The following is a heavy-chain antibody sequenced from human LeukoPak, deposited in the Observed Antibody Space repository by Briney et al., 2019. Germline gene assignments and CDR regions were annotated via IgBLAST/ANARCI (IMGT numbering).Heavy chain of an antibody. CDR3: ARGLTMVRGDDRDY. CDR2: IYYSGST. Sequence: PSETLSLTCTVSGGSISGYYWSWIRQAPGQGLEWSGYIYYSGSTNYNPSLKSRVTISVDTSKNQFSLKLSSVTAADPAVYYCARGLTMVRGDDRDYWGQGTLVTVSS. CDR1: GGSISGYY. V-gene: IGHV4-59*01. J-gene: IGHJ4*02. D-gene: IGHD3-10*01.